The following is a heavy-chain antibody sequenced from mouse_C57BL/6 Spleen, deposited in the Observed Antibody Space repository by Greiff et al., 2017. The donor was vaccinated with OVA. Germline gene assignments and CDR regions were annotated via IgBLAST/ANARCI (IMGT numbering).Heavy chain of an antibody. CDR1: GYSFTSYY. V-gene: IGHV1-66*01. Sequence: QVQLQQSGPELVKPGASVKISCKASGYSFTSYYIHWVKQRPGQGLEWIGWIYPGSGNTKYNEKFKGKATLTADTSSSTAYMQLSSLTSEDSAVYYCARGDGNYHWDRFAYWGQGTLVTVSA. CDR3: ARGDGNYHWDRFAY. J-gene: IGHJ3*01. CDR2: IYPGSGNT. D-gene: IGHD2-1*01.